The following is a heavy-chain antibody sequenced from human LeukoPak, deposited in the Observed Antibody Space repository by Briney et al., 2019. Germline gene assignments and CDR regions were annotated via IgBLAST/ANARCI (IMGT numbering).Heavy chain of an antibody. J-gene: IGHJ4*02. CDR3: GRPLVPSGVSDDV. Sequence: GGSLRLSCVGSGFTFSVSTIHWVRQAPGKGLEWVGRIRAKANSFSTAYGASVKGRFIISRNDSESTAFLQMNDLRIEDTAVYFCGRPLVPSGVSDDVWGQGIQVTVSS. D-gene: IGHD2-15*01. CDR2: IRAKANSFST. CDR1: GFTFSVST. V-gene: IGHV3-73*01.